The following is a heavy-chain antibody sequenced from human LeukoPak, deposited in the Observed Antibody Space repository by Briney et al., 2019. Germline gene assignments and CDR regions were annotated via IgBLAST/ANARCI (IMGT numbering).Heavy chain of an antibody. D-gene: IGHD2-2*02. Sequence: SGGSLRLSCAASGFTFSSYGMHWVRQAPGKGLEWVAVIWYDGSNKYYADSVKGRFTISRDNSKNTLYLQMNSLIAEDTAVYYCARESGRYCSSTSCYRFDPWGQGTLVTVSS. V-gene: IGHV3-33*01. CDR1: GFTFSSYG. CDR3: ARESGRYCSSTSCYRFDP. J-gene: IGHJ5*02. CDR2: IWYDGSNK.